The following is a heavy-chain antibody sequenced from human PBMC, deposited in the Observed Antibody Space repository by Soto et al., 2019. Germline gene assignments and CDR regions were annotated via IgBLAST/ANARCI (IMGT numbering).Heavy chain of an antibody. D-gene: IGHD6-19*01. Sequence: SETLSLTCAISGDSVSSNTAAWNWIRSSPSRGLEWLGRTYYRSNWRHDYAVSVKSRITVNPDTSKNHFSLQLNSVTPDDTAVYYCARGVAGSGFDLWGQGTLVTVYS. CDR1: GDSVSSNTAA. CDR2: TYYRSNWRH. V-gene: IGHV6-1*01. CDR3: ARGVAGSGFDL. J-gene: IGHJ4*02.